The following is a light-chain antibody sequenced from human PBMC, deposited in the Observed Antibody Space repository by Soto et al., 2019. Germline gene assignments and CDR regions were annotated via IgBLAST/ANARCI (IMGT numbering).Light chain of an antibody. J-gene: IGKJ1*01. V-gene: IGKV3-20*01. CDR2: GAS. CDR1: QSVSSSY. Sequence: EIVLTQSPGTLSLSPGERATLSCRASQSVSSSYLAWYQQKPGQAPRLLIYGASSRATGIPDRFSGSGSGTDFTLTISRRGPEDFAVYYCQQYGRSPRTFGQGTKVELK. CDR3: QQYGRSPRT.